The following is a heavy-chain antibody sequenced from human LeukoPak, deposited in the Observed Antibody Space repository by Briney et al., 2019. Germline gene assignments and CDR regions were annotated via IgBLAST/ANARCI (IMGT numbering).Heavy chain of an antibody. V-gene: IGHV3-7*05. Sequence: PGGSLRLSCAASGFTFSNAWMGWVRQAPGKGLERVANIKQDGSEKYYVDSVKGRFTISRDNAKKSLYLQMNSLRAEDTAVYYCARDKSVGATPFDYWGQGTLVTVSS. CDR3: ARDKSVGATPFDY. CDR2: IKQDGSEK. J-gene: IGHJ4*02. CDR1: GFTFSNAW. D-gene: IGHD1-26*01.